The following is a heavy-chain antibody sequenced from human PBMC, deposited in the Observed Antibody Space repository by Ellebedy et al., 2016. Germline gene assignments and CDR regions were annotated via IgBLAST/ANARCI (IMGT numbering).Heavy chain of an antibody. D-gene: IGHD3/OR15-3a*01. CDR2: IKYDGTDR. V-gene: IGHV3-74*01. J-gene: IGHJ4*01. Sequence: GGSLRLSCAASGFTFSRHWMHWVRQAPGKGLVWVSRIKYDGTDRHFADSVKGRFTISRDNDKNTLYLQMDSLRTEDTAVYYCAREGDWSLDYWGQGTLITVSS. CDR3: AREGDWSLDY. CDR1: GFTFSRHW.